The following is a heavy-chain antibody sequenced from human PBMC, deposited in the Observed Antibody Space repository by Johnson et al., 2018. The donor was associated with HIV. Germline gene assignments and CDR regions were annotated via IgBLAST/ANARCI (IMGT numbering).Heavy chain of an antibody. CDR3: TTDLAAVGRGAFDI. J-gene: IGHJ3*02. Sequence: QVQLVESGGGVVPPGRSLRLSCAASGFTFDDYTMHWVRQAPGKGLEWLAFIRYDGSNKYYADSVKGRFTISRDNSKNTLYLQMNSLKTEDTAVYYCTTDLAAVGRGAFDIWGQGTMVTVSS. CDR2: IRYDGSNK. D-gene: IGHD6-13*01. CDR1: GFTFDDYT. V-gene: IGHV3-33*08.